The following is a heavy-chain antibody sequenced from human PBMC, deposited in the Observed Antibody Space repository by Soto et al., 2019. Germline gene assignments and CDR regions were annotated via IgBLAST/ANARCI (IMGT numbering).Heavy chain of an antibody. V-gene: IGHV3-9*01. CDR2: ISWNSGSI. J-gene: IGHJ4*02. D-gene: IGHD3-10*01. CDR3: AKDTNYYGSGSYDY. Sequence: SLKISCAASGFTFDDYAMHWVRQAPGKGLEWVSGISWNSGSIGYADSVKGRFTISRDNAKNSLYLQMNSLRAEDTALYYCAKDTNYYGSGSYDYWGQGTLVTVSS. CDR1: GFTFDDYA.